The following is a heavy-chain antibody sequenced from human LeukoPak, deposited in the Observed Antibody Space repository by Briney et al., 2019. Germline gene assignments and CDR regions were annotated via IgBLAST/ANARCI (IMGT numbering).Heavy chain of an antibody. J-gene: IGHJ4*02. CDR3: ARDPLIGGTYYGDY. CDR2: ITGDGSDT. D-gene: IGHD1-26*01. Sequence: PGGSLRLSCAASGFTFSSYWMHWVRQLPGRGLVWVSRITGDGSDTWYADSVKGRFTISRDNTKNTLYLQMNSLRAEDTAVYYCARDPLIGGTYYGDYWGQGTLVTVSS. V-gene: IGHV3-74*01. CDR1: GFTFSSYW.